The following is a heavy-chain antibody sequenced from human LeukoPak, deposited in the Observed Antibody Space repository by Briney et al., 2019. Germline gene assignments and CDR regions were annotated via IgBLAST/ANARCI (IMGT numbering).Heavy chain of an antibody. CDR3: ARGVVVTASGAFDI. D-gene: IGHD2-21*02. J-gene: IGHJ3*02. CDR1: GFTFSTYA. Sequence: GGSLRLSCAVSGFTFSTYAMSWVRQAPGKGLEWVSAISGSGGSTYYADSVKGRFTISRDNSKNTLYLQMGSLRAEDMAVYYCARGVVVTASGAFDIWGQGTMVTVSS. V-gene: IGHV3-23*01. CDR2: ISGSGGST.